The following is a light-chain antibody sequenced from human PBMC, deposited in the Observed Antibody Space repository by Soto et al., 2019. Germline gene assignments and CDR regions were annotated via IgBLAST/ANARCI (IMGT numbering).Light chain of an antibody. Sequence: QSALTQPASVSGSPGQSITISCTGTSSDVGSYKYVSWYQQHPGKAPKVMIYEGSERPSGVSNRFSGSKSGSTASLTISGLQAEDEADYYCCSYAGISTWVFGGGTQLTVL. CDR1: SSDVGSYKY. CDR3: CSYAGISTWV. J-gene: IGLJ3*02. CDR2: EGS. V-gene: IGLV2-23*01.